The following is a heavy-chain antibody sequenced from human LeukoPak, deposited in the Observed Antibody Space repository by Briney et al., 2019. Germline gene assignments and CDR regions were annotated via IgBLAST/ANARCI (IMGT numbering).Heavy chain of an antibody. CDR2: IYYSGST. D-gene: IGHD2-8*01. J-gene: IGHJ4*02. CDR1: GGSISSSSYY. Sequence: KPSETLSLTCTVSGGSISSSSYYWGWIRQPPGKGLEWIGSIYYSGSTYYNPSLKSRVTISVDTSKNQFSLKLSSVTAADTAVYYCARDSPYSIMVYAVWDQGTLVTVSS. V-gene: IGHV4-39*07. CDR3: ARDSPYSIMVYAV.